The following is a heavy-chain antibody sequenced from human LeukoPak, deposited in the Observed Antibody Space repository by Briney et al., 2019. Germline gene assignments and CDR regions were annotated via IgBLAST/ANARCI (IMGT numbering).Heavy chain of an antibody. V-gene: IGHV1-18*01. D-gene: IGHD4-17*01. CDR2: ISAYNGNT. J-gene: IGHJ5*02. Sequence: ASVKVSCKASGYTFTSYGISWVRQAPGQGLEWMGWISAYNGNTNYAQKLQGRVTMTTDTSTSTAYMELRSLRSDDTAVYYCARDRDYGDYETWFDPWGQGTLVTVSS. CDR3: ARDRDYGDYETWFDP. CDR1: GYTFTSYG.